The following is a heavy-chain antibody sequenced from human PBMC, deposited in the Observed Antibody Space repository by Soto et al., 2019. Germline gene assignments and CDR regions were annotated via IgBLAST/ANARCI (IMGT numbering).Heavy chain of an antibody. D-gene: IGHD6-19*01. CDR1: GFTFSTFW. J-gene: IGHJ3*02. CDR3: ARVRMAGDFDI. V-gene: IGHV3-74*01. CDR2: INSDGSST. Sequence: PGGSLRLSCVGSGFTFSTFWMTWVRQAPGKGLVWVSRINSDGSSTTYADSVKGRFTISRDSAKNTLYLQMNSLRAEDTAVYYCARVRMAGDFDIWGQGTMVTVSS.